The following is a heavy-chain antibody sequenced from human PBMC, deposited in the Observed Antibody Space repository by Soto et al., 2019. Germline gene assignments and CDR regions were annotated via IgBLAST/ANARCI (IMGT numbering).Heavy chain of an antibody. Sequence: VQLVQSGAEVKKPGASVKVSCKASGYTFISYDINWVRQAPGQGLEWMGWMNPNRGNTDYAQKFQGRVTMTRNTSITTAYIESRSLTSEDTAVYFCVRGLYTGYEWGDHWGQGTLITVSS. D-gene: IGHD5-12*01. V-gene: IGHV1-8*01. CDR1: GYTFISYD. CDR3: VRGLYTGYEWGDH. J-gene: IGHJ4*02. CDR2: MNPNRGNT.